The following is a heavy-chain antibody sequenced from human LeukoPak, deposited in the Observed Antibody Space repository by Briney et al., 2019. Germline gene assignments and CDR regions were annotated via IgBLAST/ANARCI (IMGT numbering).Heavy chain of an antibody. D-gene: IGHD2-21*02. J-gene: IGHJ4*02. CDR3: ARDRRCGGDCYLSDY. CDR1: GGSISSYY. Sequence: SETLSLTCAVYGGSISSYYWSWIRQPAGKGLEWIGRIYTSGSTNYNPSLKSRVTMSVDTSKNQFSLKLSSVTAADTAVYYCARDRRCGGDCYLSDYWGQGTLVTVSS. V-gene: IGHV4-4*07. CDR2: IYTSGST.